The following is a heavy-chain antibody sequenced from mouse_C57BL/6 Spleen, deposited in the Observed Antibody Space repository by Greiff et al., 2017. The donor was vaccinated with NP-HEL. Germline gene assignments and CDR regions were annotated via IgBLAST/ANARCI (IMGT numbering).Heavy chain of an antibody. V-gene: IGHV1-18*01. CDR3: AREGPYYDYDEAAGSYAMDY. CDR2: INPNNGGT. CDR1: GYTFTDYN. Sequence: EVQLQQSGPELVKPGASVKIPCKASGYTFTDYNMDWVKQSHGKSLEWIGDINPNNGGTIYNQKFKGKATLTVDKSSSTAYMELRSLTSEDTAVYYCAREGPYYDYDEAAGSYAMDYWGQGTSVTVSS. D-gene: IGHD2-4*01. J-gene: IGHJ4*01.